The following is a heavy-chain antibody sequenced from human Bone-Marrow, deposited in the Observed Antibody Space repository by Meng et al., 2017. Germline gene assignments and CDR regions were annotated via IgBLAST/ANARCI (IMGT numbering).Heavy chain of an antibody. CDR2: INHSGST. D-gene: IGHD5-18*01. CDR3: ARGSWLQLWLQDY. Sequence: QVQLQQWGAGLLQPSGPLSLTCAVDGWSFSGYYWSWIRQPPGKGLEWIGEINHSGSTNYNPSLKSRVTISVDTSKNQFSLKLSSVTAADTAVYYCARGSWLQLWLQDYWGQGTLVTVSS. CDR1: GWSFSGYY. J-gene: IGHJ4*02. V-gene: IGHV4-34*01.